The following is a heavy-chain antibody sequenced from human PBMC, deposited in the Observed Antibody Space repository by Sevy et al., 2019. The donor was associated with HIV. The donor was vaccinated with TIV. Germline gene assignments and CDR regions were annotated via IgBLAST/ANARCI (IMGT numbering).Heavy chain of an antibody. CDR2: ISGSGGST. Sequence: GGSLRLSCAASGFTFSSYAMSWVRQAPGKGLEWASAISGSGGSTYYADSVKGRFTISRDNSKNTLYLQMNSLRAEDTAVYYCAKDREGEWKLDYFDYWGQGTLVTVSS. D-gene: IGHD2-15*01. J-gene: IGHJ4*02. CDR1: GFTFSSYA. CDR3: AKDREGEWKLDYFDY. V-gene: IGHV3-23*01.